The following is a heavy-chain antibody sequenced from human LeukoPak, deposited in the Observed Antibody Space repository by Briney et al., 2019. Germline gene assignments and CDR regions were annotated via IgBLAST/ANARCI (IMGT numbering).Heavy chain of an antibody. Sequence: GGSLRLSCAASGFPFSDVWMSCARQAPGKGLEWVGRIKRKTDGGTADYAAPVKGRFTFSRDDSKNTLYLQMNSLKTEDTAVYYCTTDWYYYDSSGYYPIFWGQGTLVTVSS. V-gene: IGHV3-15*01. J-gene: IGHJ4*02. CDR3: TTDWYYYDSSGYYPIF. D-gene: IGHD3-22*01. CDR1: GFPFSDVW. CDR2: IKRKTDGGTA.